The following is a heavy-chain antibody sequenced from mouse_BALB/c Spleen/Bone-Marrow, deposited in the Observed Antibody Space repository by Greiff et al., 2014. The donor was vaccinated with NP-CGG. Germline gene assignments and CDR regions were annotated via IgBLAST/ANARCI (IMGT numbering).Heavy chain of an antibody. D-gene: IGHD1-1*01. Sequence: EVKLVESGAELVKPGASVKLSCTASGFNIKDTYMHWVKQRPEQGLEWIGRIDPANGNTKYDPKFQGKATITADTSSNTAYLQLSSLTSEDTAAYYCASYYYGRAWFAYWGQGTLVTVSA. CDR1: GFNIKDTY. J-gene: IGHJ3*01. V-gene: IGHV14-3*02. CDR3: ASYYYGRAWFAY. CDR2: IDPANGNT.